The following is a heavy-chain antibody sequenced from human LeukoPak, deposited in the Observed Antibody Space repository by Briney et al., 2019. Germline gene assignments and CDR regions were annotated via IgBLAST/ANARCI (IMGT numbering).Heavy chain of an antibody. J-gene: IGHJ4*02. Sequence: PGGSLRLSCAASGFSFSDHYMSWIRQAPGKGLEWVSYISRSGSTIYYADSVKGRFTISRDSAKNSLYLQMNSLRVEDTAVYYCVRTASRIFGMQWGQGTLVIVSS. CDR3: VRTASRIFGMQ. CDR2: ISRSGSTI. CDR1: GFSFSDHY. D-gene: IGHD3-3*01. V-gene: IGHV3-11*04.